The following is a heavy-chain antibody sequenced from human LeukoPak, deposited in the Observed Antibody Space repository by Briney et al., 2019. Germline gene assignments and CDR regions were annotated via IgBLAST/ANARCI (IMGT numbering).Heavy chain of an antibody. J-gene: IGHJ4*02. V-gene: IGHV4-59*01. CDR2: IYNSGST. D-gene: IGHD3-3*01. CDR3: ARGYYDFWSGYKYYFDY. Sequence: SETLSLTCTVSGGSISSYYWSWIRQPPGKGLEWIGYIYNSGSTNYNPSLKSRVTISVDTSKNQFSLKLSSETAADTAVYYFARGYYDFWSGYKYYFDYWGQGTLVTVSS. CDR1: GGSISSYY.